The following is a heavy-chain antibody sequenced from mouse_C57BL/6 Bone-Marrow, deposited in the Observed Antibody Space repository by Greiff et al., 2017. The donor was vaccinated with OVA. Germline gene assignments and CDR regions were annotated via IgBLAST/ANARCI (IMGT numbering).Heavy chain of an antibody. V-gene: IGHV1-26*01. Sequence: VQLQQSGPELVKPGASVKISCKASGYTFTDYYMNWVKQSHGKSLEWIGDINPNNGGTSYNQTFKGKATLTVDKSSSTAYMELRSLTSEDTAVYYCARKEGLLLRSYYIDYWGQGTTLTVSS. J-gene: IGHJ2*01. CDR2: INPNNGGT. D-gene: IGHD1-1*01. CDR3: ARKEGLLLRSYYIDY. CDR1: GYTFTDYY.